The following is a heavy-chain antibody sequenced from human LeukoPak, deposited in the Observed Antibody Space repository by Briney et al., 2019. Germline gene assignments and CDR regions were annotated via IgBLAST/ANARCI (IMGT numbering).Heavy chain of an antibody. J-gene: IGHJ6*03. CDR2: VGHTGST. V-gene: IGHV4-59*08. CDR1: DDSITMYY. D-gene: IGHD3-10*01. Sequence: PSETLSLTCSVSDDSITMYYWTWIRQPPGKGLEWIGYVGHTGSTNFNPSLNGRVSISRDTTKNLFSLKLSSVTAADTAVYYCARVYGSGSYYNGYYYYYMDVWGKGTTVTISS. CDR3: ARVYGSGSYYNGYYYYYMDV.